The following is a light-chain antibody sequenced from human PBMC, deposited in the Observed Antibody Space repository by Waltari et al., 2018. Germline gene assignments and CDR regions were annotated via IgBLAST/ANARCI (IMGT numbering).Light chain of an antibody. CDR2: SNN. CDR3: ATWDDKLNGVL. V-gene: IGLV1-44*01. CDR1: SSHIGVNA. Sequence: QSALTQRPSLSGTPGQGVTISCSVASSHIGVNAVHWYQQFPGPAPTLLIYSNNRRPSGVPERFSGSKSGISASLAISGLQSEDEADYYCATWDDKLNGVLFGGGTKLTVL. J-gene: IGLJ3*02.